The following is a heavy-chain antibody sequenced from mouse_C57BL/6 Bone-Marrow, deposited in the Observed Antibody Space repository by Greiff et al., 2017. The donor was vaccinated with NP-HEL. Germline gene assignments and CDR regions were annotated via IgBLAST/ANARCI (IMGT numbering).Heavy chain of an antibody. V-gene: IGHV1-63*01. CDR3: ARGNYYGSSRGFAY. D-gene: IGHD1-1*01. CDR1: GYTFTNYW. CDR2: IYPGGGYT. J-gene: IGHJ3*01. Sequence: QVQLKQSGAELVRPGTSVKMSCKASGYTFTNYWIGWAKQRPGHGLEWIGDIYPGGGYTNYNEKFKGKATLTADKSSSTAYMQFSSLTSEDSAIYYCARGNYYGSSRGFAYWGQGTLVTVSA.